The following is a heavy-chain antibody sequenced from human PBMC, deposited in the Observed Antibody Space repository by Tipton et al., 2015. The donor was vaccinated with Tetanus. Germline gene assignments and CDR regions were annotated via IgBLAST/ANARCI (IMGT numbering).Heavy chain of an antibody. CDR3: AKMFGSGTWNNLVDY. V-gene: IGHV3-23*01. D-gene: IGHD3-10*01. CDR2: ITHSGGST. Sequence: SLRLSFAASGFTFSDYAMNWVRQAPGKGLEWVSAITHSGGSTYYADSVKGRFIVSRDNSKNTLYLQMTSLRTDDTAVYYCAKMFGSGTWNNLVDYWGQGNLVTVSS. CDR1: GFTFSDYA. J-gene: IGHJ4*01.